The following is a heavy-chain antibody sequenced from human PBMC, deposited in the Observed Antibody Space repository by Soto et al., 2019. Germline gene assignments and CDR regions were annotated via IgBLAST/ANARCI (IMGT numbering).Heavy chain of an antibody. CDR2: SSGSDGNT. D-gene: IGHD1-7*01. J-gene: IGHJ4*02. Sequence: EVQLLESGGGLVQPGGSLRLSCAASGFPLRSYAMSWVRQAPGKGLEWVSGSSGSDGNTYYADSVKGRFTISRDNSKDTLYLQMNSLRAEDTAVYYCAKSDNLNYVLNWGQGTLVTVSS. CDR3: AKSDNLNYVLN. CDR1: GFPLRSYA. V-gene: IGHV3-23*01.